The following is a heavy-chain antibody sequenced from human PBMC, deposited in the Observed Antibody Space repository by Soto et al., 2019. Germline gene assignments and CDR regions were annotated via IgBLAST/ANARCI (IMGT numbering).Heavy chain of an antibody. CDR3: AREVAGTLDPHFQH. Sequence: EVQLVESGGGLVKPGGSLRLSCAASGFTFSSYSMNWVRQAPGKGLEWVSAISSSSSYIYYADSVKGRFTISRDNAKNSLYLQMNSLRAEDTAVYYCAREVAGTLDPHFQHWGQGTLVTVSS. V-gene: IGHV3-21*01. J-gene: IGHJ1*01. D-gene: IGHD6-19*01. CDR2: ISSSSSYI. CDR1: GFTFSSYS.